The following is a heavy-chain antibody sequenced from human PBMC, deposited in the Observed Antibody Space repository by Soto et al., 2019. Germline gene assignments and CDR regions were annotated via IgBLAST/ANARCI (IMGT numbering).Heavy chain of an antibody. V-gene: IGHV1-69*05. CDR1: GGTFSSYA. J-gene: IGHJ4*02. D-gene: IGHD6-6*01. Sequence: SVKVSCKASGGTFSSYAISWVRQAPGQGLEWMGGIIPIFGTANYAQTFQGRVSMTRDTSISTAYMELSSLRSEDTAIYYCARGRADYNSWLGLDYWGQGTLVTVSS. CDR3: ARGRADYNSWLGLDY. CDR2: IIPIFGTA.